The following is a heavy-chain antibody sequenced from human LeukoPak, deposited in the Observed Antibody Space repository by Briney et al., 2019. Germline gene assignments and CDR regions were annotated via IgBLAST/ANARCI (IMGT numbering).Heavy chain of an antibody. CDR2: ISGSGGTK. Sequence: GTSLRLSCAASVFTFSSYAMSWVRQAPGKGLEWVSAISGSGGTKYYADSVKYRFTISRDNSKNTLYLQMNSLRAEDTAVYYCAREVDYGDYLGSFDYWGQGTLVTVSS. V-gene: IGHV3-23*01. CDR1: VFTFSSYA. D-gene: IGHD4-17*01. J-gene: IGHJ4*02. CDR3: AREVDYGDYLGSFDY.